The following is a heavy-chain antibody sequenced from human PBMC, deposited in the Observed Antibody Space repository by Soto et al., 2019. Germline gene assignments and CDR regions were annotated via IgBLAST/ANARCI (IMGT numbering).Heavy chain of an antibody. CDR1: AYTFTDYD. Sequence: QVQLVQSGAEVRRPGTSVMVSCKTSAYTFTDYDINWVRQATGQGLEWMGWMNPNSGNTGYAQKFQGRVSMTRNTATSTAYMELSSLRSDDTAIYYCARDSSTTNPVWGQGTMVTVSS. CDR2: MNPNSGNT. V-gene: IGHV1-8*01. D-gene: IGHD2-2*01. J-gene: IGHJ3*01. CDR3: ARDSSTTNPV.